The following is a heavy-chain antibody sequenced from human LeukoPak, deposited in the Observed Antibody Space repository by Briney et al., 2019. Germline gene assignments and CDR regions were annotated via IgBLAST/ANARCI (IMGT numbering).Heavy chain of an antibody. CDR1: GYTFTGYY. CDR3: VCLGAYCGGDCYADY. Sequence: ASVKVSCKASGYTFTGYYMHWVRQAPGQGLEWMGWINPNSGGTNYAQKFQGRVTMTSDTSISTAYMGLNRLSAGGTAVYYCVCLGAYCGGDCYADYWGQGTLVTVSS. CDR2: INPNSGGT. J-gene: IGHJ4*02. V-gene: IGHV1-2*02. D-gene: IGHD2-21*01.